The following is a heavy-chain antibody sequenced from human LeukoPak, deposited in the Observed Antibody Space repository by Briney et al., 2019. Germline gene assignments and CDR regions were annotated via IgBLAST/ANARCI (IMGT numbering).Heavy chain of an antibody. V-gene: IGHV5-51*01. J-gene: IGHJ4*02. CDR2: TYPGDSNT. Sequence: GESLKISCKGSGYSFTNNWIGWVRQMPGKGLEWMGITYPGDSNTRYSPSFQGQVTISADKSISSAYLQWSSLKASDTAMYYCARVDSYGPDYWGQGTLVTVSS. D-gene: IGHD5-18*01. CDR3: ARVDSYGPDY. CDR1: GYSFTNNW.